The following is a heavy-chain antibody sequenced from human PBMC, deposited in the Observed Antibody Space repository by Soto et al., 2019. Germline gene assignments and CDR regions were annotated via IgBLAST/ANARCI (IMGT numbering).Heavy chain of an antibody. J-gene: IGHJ4*02. CDR1: GYTFTTYG. Sequence: QVQLVQSGAEVKKPGASVKVSCKAFGYTFTTYGITWVRQAPGQGLEWMGWINPYNHNTYYAQKIQGRLTMTTDTSTSTAYMELRSLRSDHSAIYYCARAEKWVTGNMGGYWGQGTVVTVSS. D-gene: IGHD1-20*01. CDR3: ARAEKWVTGNMGGY. V-gene: IGHV1-18*04. CDR2: INPYNHNT.